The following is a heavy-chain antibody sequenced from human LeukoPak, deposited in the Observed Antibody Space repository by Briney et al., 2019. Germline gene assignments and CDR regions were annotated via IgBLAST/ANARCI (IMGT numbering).Heavy chain of an antibody. V-gene: IGHV4-39*01. J-gene: IGHJ6*03. CDR2: IYYSGST. CDR3: ARHRLLYYYYYYMDV. D-gene: IGHD2-15*01. Sequence: SETLSLTCTVSGGSISSSSYYWGWIRQPPGKGLEWIGSIYYSGSTYYNPSLKSRVTISVDTSKNQFSLKLSSVTAADTAVYYCARHRLLYYYYYYMDVWGKGTTVAISS. CDR1: GGSISSSSYY.